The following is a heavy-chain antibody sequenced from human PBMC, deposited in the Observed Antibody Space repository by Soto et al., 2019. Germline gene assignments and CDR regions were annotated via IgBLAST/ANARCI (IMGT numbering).Heavy chain of an antibody. Sequence: SETLSLTCAVSVGSVNSASFSWCLIRQPPGKGLEWIGEMSHSGGTLDNPSLKSRVTISVDTSKNQFSLKMSSVTAADTALYYRPRVKSTALDNRGQGTLVTV. J-gene: IGHJ4*02. D-gene: IGHD4-17*01. V-gene: IGHV4-61*01. CDR2: MSHSGGT. CDR3: PRVKSTALDN. CDR1: VGSVNSASFS.